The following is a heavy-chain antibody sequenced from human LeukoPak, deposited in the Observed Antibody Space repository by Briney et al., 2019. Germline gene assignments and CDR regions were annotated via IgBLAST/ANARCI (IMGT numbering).Heavy chain of an antibody. J-gene: IGHJ4*02. CDR3: AKDGPGNDYVWGTYFDY. D-gene: IGHD3-16*01. CDR2: IRSGDTNT. V-gene: IGHV3-48*04. CDR1: GFTFSSFS. Sequence: PGGSLRLSCAASGFTFSSFSMNWVRQAPGRGLEWVSYIRSGDTNTDYTGSVKGRFTISRDNAKNSLYLQMNSLGAEDTALYYCAKDGPGNDYVWGTYFDYWGQGTLVTVSS.